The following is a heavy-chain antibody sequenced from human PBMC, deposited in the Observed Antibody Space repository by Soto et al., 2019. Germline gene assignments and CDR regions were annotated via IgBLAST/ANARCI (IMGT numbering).Heavy chain of an antibody. J-gene: IGHJ4*02. D-gene: IGHD2-15*01. V-gene: IGHV4-39*01. CDR3: ARQDIVVVVAATGGFDY. Sequence: QLQLQESGPGLVKPSETLSLTCTVSGGSISSSSYYWGWIRQPPGKGLEWIGSIYYSGSTYYNPSLKSRVTTSVDTSKNQFSLKLSSVTAADTAVYYCARQDIVVVVAATGGFDYGGQGTLVTVSS. CDR1: GGSISSSSYY. CDR2: IYYSGST.